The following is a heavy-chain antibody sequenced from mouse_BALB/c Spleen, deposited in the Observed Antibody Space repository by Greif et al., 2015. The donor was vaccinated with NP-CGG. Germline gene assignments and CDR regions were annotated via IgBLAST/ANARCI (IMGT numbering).Heavy chain of an antibody. CDR3: ARSHGTARPGMGY. CDR1: GYTFTSYW. V-gene: IGHV1S41*01. CDR2: IAPGSGST. J-gene: IGHJ4*01. D-gene: IGHD3-3*01. Sequence: DLVKPGASVKLSCKASGYTFTSYWINWIKQRPGQGLEWIGRIAPGSGSTYYNEMFKGKATLTVDTSSSTAYIQLSSLSSEDSAVYFCARSHGTARPGMGYWGQGTSVTVSS.